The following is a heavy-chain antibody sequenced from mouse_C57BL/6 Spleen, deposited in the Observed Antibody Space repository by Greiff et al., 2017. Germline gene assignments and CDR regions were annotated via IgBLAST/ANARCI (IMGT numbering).Heavy chain of an antibody. J-gene: IGHJ2*01. CDR1: GFTFSDYG. Sequence: EVKLVESGGGLVKPGGSLKLSCAASGFTFSDYGMHWVRQAPEKGLEWVAYISSGSSTNYYADTVKGRFTISRDNAKNTLCLQIARLRSEDTAMYYCARNYYFDYWGQGTTLTVSS. CDR2: ISSGSSTN. V-gene: IGHV5-17*01. CDR3: ARNYYFDY.